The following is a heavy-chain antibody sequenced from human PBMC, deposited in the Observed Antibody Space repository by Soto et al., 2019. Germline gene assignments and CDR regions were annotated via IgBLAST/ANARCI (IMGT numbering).Heavy chain of an antibody. CDR3: ARDPVGATSDFDY. CDR1: GFIFSSYS. D-gene: IGHD1-26*01. J-gene: IGHJ4*02. Sequence: PGRALRLSCAASGFIFSSYSMNWVRQAPGKGLEWVSHISSGSSYIHYADSVKGRFTISRDNAKNSLYLQMNSLRAEDTAVYYCARDPVGATSDFDYWGQGILVTGSS. V-gene: IGHV3-21*01. CDR2: ISSGSSYI.